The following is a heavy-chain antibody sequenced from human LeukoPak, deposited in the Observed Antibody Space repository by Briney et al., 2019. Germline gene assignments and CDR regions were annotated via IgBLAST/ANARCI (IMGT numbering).Heavy chain of an antibody. Sequence: SETLSLTCTVSGGSISGFHWSWIRQPPGKGLEWIGYIYYSGSTNYNPSLKSRVTISVDTSKNQFSLKLSSVTAADTAVYYCARDVYGDYGIDYWGQGTLVTVSS. CDR1: GGSISGFH. J-gene: IGHJ4*02. D-gene: IGHD4-17*01. CDR3: ARDVYGDYGIDY. CDR2: IYYSGST. V-gene: IGHV4-59*01.